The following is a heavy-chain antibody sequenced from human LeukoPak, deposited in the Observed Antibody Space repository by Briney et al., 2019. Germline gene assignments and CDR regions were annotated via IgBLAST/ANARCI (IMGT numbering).Heavy chain of an antibody. Sequence: GGPLRLSCAASGFTFSSYWMSWVRQAPGKGLEWVANIKQDGSEKYYVDSVKGRFTISRDNAKNSLYLQMNSLRAEDTAVYYCARVIGSYYEVDLDYWGQGTLVTVSS. CDR1: GFTFSSYW. V-gene: IGHV3-7*05. D-gene: IGHD1-26*01. J-gene: IGHJ4*02. CDR3: ARVIGSYYEVDLDY. CDR2: IKQDGSEK.